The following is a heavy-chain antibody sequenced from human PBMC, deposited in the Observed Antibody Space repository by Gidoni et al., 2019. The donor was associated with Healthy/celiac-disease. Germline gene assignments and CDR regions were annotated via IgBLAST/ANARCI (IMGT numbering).Heavy chain of an antibody. Sequence: QLQLQESGPGLVKPSETLSLTCTVSGGSISSSSYYWGWIRQPPGKGLEWIGSIYYSGSTYYNPSLKSRVTISVDTSKNQFSLKLSSVTAADTAVYYCARQQLVRYFDYWGQGTLVTVSS. D-gene: IGHD6-13*01. V-gene: IGHV4-39*01. CDR1: GGSISSSSYY. J-gene: IGHJ4*02. CDR3: ARQQLVRYFDY. CDR2: IYYSGST.